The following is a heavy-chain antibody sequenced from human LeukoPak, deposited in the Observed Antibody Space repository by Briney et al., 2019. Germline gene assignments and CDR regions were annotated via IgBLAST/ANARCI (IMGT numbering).Heavy chain of an antibody. CDR2: IYYSGST. CDR3: ARESITMVRGVITNWFDP. J-gene: IGHJ5*02. D-gene: IGHD3-10*01. CDR1: GGTISSYY. Sequence: PSETLSLTRTVSGGTISSYYWSWIRQPPGKGLEWIGYIYYSGSTNYNPSLKSRVTISVDMSKNQFSLKLSSVTAADTAVYYCARESITMVRGVITNWFDPWGQGTLVTVSS. V-gene: IGHV4-59*01.